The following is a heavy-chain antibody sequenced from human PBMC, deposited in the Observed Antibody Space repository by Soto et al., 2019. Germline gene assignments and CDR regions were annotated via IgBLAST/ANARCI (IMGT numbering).Heavy chain of an antibody. CDR1: GGTFSSYG. CDR3: ALVPAARTGVPAFGVNTPSYDIDV. CDR2: IIPIFGTT. Sequence: QVQLVQSGADVKKPGSSVKVSCKASGGTFSSYGITWVRQAPGQGLEWMGGIIPIFGTTNYAQKFWGRVTMNVDKFTRKVYIEFSSLISEDTTISYCALVPAARTGVPAFGVNTPSYDIDVWGQGTSVTVTS. J-gene: IGHJ6*02. D-gene: IGHD2-2*01. V-gene: IGHV1-69*06.